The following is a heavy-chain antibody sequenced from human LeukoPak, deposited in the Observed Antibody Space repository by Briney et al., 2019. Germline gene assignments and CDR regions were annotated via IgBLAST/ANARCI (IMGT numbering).Heavy chain of an antibody. Sequence: KPSETLSLTCAVYGGSFSGYYWSWIRQPPGKGLEWIGEINHSGSTNYNPSLKSRVTISVDTSKNQFSLKLSSVTAADTAVYYCARGGYSRFDYWGQGTLVTVSS. J-gene: IGHJ4*02. CDR2: INHSGST. CDR1: GGSFSGYY. V-gene: IGHV4-34*01. D-gene: IGHD6-13*01. CDR3: ARGGYSRFDY.